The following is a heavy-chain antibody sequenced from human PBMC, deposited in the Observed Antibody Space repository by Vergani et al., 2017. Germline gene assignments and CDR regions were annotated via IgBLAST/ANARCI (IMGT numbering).Heavy chain of an antibody. V-gene: IGHV3-9*01. Sequence: DVQLVESGGGLVQPGRSLRLSCAASGFTFDDYAMHWVRQAPGKGLEWVSGISWNSGSIGYADSVKGRFTISRDNAKNSLYLQMNSLRAEDTALYYCVKDIAGIRYFDYWGQGTLVTVSS. CDR3: VKDIAGIRYFDY. J-gene: IGHJ4*02. CDR1: GFTFDDYA. D-gene: IGHD3-3*02. CDR2: ISWNSGSI.